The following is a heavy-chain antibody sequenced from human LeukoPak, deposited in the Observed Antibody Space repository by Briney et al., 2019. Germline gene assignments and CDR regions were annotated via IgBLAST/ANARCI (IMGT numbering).Heavy chain of an antibody. D-gene: IGHD6-13*01. Sequence: SVTVSFTASGYTFTVYYMHWVRQAPGQGLEWMGWINPNSGGTNCAQKFQGRVTMTRDTSISTAYMELSRLRSDDTAVYYCARDSEDSSSWYYWFDPWGQGTLVTVSS. CDR3: ARDSEDSSSWYYWFDP. CDR1: GYTFTVYY. CDR2: INPNSGGT. V-gene: IGHV1-2*02. J-gene: IGHJ5*02.